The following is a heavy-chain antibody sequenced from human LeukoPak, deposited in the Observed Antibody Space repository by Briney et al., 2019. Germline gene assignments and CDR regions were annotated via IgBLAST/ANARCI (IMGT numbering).Heavy chain of an antibody. CDR3: ARSKGHLDS. Sequence: SQTLSLTCAISGDSVSSNSAAWNWIRQSPSRGLEWLGRTYYRSKWFNDYAASMRSRITIKPDTPSNQFSLQLNSVTPEDTAMYFCARSKGHLDSWGQGTLVTVSS. V-gene: IGHV6-1*01. J-gene: IGHJ4*02. CDR1: GDSVSSNSAA. CDR2: TYYRSKWFN.